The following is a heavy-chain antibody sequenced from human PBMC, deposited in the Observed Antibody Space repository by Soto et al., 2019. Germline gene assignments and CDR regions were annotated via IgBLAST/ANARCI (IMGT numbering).Heavy chain of an antibody. D-gene: IGHD3-9*01. CDR2: IYYSGST. Sequence: SETLSLTCTVSGGSISSGDFHWSWIRQPPGKGLEWIGYIYYSGSTYYNPSLKSRVTISVDTSKNQFSLRLSSVTAADTAVYYCARDYVLRYSHNWFDPWGQGTLVTVSS. V-gene: IGHV4-30-4*01. CDR3: ARDYVLRYSHNWFDP. J-gene: IGHJ5*02. CDR1: GGSISSGDFH.